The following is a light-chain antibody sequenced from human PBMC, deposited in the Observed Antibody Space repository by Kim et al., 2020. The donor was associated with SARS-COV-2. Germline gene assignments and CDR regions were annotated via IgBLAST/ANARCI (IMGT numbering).Light chain of an antibody. V-gene: IGKV3-15*01. CDR1: QSVSRN. J-gene: IGKJ1*01. Sequence: EIVMTQSPATLSVSPGERATLSCRASQSVSRNLAWYQQKPGQAPRLLIRGASTRATGVPARFSGSGSETDFTLTISTLQSEDFAVYYCQQYNNYRTFGQGTKVDIK. CDR2: GAS. CDR3: QQYNNYRT.